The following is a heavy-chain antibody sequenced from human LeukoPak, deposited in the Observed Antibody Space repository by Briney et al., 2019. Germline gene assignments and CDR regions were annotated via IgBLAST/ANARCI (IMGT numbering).Heavy chain of an antibody. Sequence: ASVKVSCKASGYTFTGYYMHWVRQAPGQGLEWMGWINPNSGGTNYAQKFQGRVTMTRDTSISTAYMELSRLRSDDTAVYYCARSVETTLYYYDSSGYYYFDYWGQGTLVTVSS. J-gene: IGHJ4*02. CDR1: GYTFTGYY. CDR2: INPNSGGT. V-gene: IGHV1-2*02. D-gene: IGHD3-22*01. CDR3: ARSVETTLYYYDSSGYYYFDY.